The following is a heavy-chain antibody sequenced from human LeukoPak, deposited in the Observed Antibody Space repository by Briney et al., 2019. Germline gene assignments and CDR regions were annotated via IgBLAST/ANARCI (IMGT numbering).Heavy chain of an antibody. D-gene: IGHD3-3*01. CDR1: DYTFTSYG. V-gene: IGHV1-18*01. CDR3: ARGVVQEGWFDP. J-gene: IGHJ5*02. CDR2: ISAYNGDT. Sequence: GASVKVSCKASDYTFTSYGISWVRQAPEQGLEWMGWISAYNGDTNYAQKLQGRVTMTTDTSTSTAYMELRSLRSDDTAVYYCARGVVQEGWFDPWGQGTLVTVSS.